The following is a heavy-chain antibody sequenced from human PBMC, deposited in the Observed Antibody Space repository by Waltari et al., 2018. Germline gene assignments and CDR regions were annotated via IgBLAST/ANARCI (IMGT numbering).Heavy chain of an antibody. Sequence: QLQLQESGPGLVKPSETLSLPCTVSGGSISSSSYYWGWIRQPPGKGLEWIGSIYYSGSTYYNPSLKRRVTISVDTSKNQFSLKLSSVTAADTAVYYCVAPGAAAPPYYFDYWGQGTLVTVSS. D-gene: IGHD6-13*01. CDR1: GGSISSSSYY. CDR2: IYYSGST. V-gene: IGHV4-39*01. J-gene: IGHJ4*02. CDR3: VAPGAAAPPYYFDY.